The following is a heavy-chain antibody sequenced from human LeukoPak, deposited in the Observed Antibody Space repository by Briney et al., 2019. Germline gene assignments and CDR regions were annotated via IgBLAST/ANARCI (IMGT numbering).Heavy chain of an antibody. J-gene: IGHJ4*02. D-gene: IGHD5-24*01. CDR2: IYYSGST. V-gene: IGHV4-59*01. CDR3: ARRWLQLGDYFDY. Sequence: SETLSLTCTVSGGSISSYYWSWIRQPPGKGLEWIGYIYYSGSTNYNPSLKSRVTISVDTSKNQFSLKLSSVTAADTAVYYCARRWLQLGDYFDYWGQGTLVTASS. CDR1: GGSISSYY.